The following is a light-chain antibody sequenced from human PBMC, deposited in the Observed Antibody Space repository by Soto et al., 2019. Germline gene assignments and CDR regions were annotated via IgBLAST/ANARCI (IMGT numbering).Light chain of an antibody. CDR1: QGISSY. Sequence: IQFTQSPSSLSASVGDRVTITCRASQGISSYLAWYQQKPGKAPKLLIYAASTLQSGVPSRFSGSGSGTDFTLTISSLQTEDFATYYGQQLNRYPPITFGQGTRLEIK. J-gene: IGKJ5*01. CDR3: QQLNRYPPIT. CDR2: AAS. V-gene: IGKV1-9*01.